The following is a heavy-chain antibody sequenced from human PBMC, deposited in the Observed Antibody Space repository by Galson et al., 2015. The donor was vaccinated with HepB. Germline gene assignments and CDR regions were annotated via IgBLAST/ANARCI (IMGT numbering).Heavy chain of an antibody. CDR2: ISATGAGT. V-gene: IGHV3-23*01. CDR3: ARVSGVRSQWASRYFVY. Sequence: SLRLSCAASGLTLSSNQVMSWVRQAPGKGLEWVSSISATGAGTYYADSVQGRFTISRDNSKNTLYLQMNSLRAEDTALYYCARVSGVRSQWASRYFVYWGQGALVTVSS. J-gene: IGHJ4*02. D-gene: IGHD1-26*01. CDR1: GLTLSSNQV.